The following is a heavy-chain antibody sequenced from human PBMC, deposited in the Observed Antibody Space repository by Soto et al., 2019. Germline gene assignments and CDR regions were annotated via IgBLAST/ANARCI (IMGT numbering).Heavy chain of an antibody. CDR3: ARDLGPYYFDY. Sequence: QVQLVESGGGVVQPGRSLRLSCAASGFTFSSYGMHWVRQAPGKGLEWVAVIWYDGSNKYYADSVKGRFTISRDNSKNTLYLQMNSLRAEDTAVYYCARDLGPYYFDYWGQGTLVTVSS. V-gene: IGHV3-33*01. CDR1: GFTFSSYG. CDR2: IWYDGSNK. J-gene: IGHJ4*02.